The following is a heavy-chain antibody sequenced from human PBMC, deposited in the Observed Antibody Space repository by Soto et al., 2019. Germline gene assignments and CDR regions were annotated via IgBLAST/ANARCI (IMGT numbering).Heavy chain of an antibody. V-gene: IGHV4-59*08. J-gene: IGHJ4*02. CDR3: ARLLRASPYTYFDC. D-gene: IGHD2-15*01. CDR1: GGSIGTYY. Sequence: SETLSLTCTVSGGSIGTYYWSWIRQPPGKGLEWVGYVHYSGSTNYSPSLKSRVTISVDTSKNQFSLKLSSVTAADTAVYYCARLLRASPYTYFDCWGQGTLVTVSS. CDR2: VHYSGST.